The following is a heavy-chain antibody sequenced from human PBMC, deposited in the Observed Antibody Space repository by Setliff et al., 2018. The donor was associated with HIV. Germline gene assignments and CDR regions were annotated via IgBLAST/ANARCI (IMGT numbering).Heavy chain of an antibody. CDR2: IWPDDSDT. J-gene: IGHJ4*02. D-gene: IGHD3-3*01. CDR1: GYSFTNYW. CDR3: ARLSKFYDFWTPNY. Sequence: PGESLKISCKASGYSFTNYWVGWVRQMPGNGLEWVGLIWPDDSDTIYGPSFQGQVTLSANKSITTVYLQWNSLKAPDTAIYYCARLSKFYDFWTPNYWGQGTLVTVSS. V-gene: IGHV5-51*01.